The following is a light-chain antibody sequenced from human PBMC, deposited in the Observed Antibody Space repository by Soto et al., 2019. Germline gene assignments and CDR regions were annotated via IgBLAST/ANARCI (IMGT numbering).Light chain of an antibody. V-gene: IGKV3-15*01. CDR2: GAS. Sequence: EIAMTQSPATLSVSPGEGATLSCRASQSVSSNLAWYQQKPGQAPRLLIYGASTRATGIPARFSGSGSETEFTLTISSLQSEDFAVYYCQQYNNWPPVWTFGQGTKVDIK. CDR3: QQYNNWPPVWT. J-gene: IGKJ1*01. CDR1: QSVSSN.